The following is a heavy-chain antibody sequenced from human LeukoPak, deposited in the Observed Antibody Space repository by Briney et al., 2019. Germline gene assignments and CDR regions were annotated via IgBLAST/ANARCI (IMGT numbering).Heavy chain of an antibody. J-gene: IGHJ4*02. CDR1: GYTFTNYT. D-gene: IGHD3-22*01. CDR3: ARGYDTTVYFSY. Sequence: GASVKVSCKASGYTFTNYTLNWVRQAPGQGLEWMGWIDTNTGNPTYAQGFTGRSVFSLDTSVNTAYLQISTLKAEDTAVYFCARGYDTTVYFSYGGQETLATVPS. V-gene: IGHV7-4-1*02. CDR2: IDTNTGNP.